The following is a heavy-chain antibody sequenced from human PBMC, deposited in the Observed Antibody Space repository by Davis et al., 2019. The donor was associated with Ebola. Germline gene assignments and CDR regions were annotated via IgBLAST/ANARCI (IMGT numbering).Heavy chain of an antibody. CDR3: ARERTGTTQGYYFDY. CDR1: GGSISSYY. Sequence: MLSETLSLTCTVSGGSISSYYWSWIRQPPGKGLEWIGYIYYSGSTNYNPSLKSRVTISVDTSKNQFSLKLSSVTAADTAVYYCARERTGTTQGYYFDYWGQGTLVTVSS. CDR2: IYYSGST. D-gene: IGHD1-1*01. J-gene: IGHJ4*02. V-gene: IGHV4-59*01.